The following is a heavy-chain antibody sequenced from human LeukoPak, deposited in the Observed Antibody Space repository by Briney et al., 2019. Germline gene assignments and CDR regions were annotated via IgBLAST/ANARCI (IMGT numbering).Heavy chain of an antibody. Sequence: SETLSLTFTVSGGSISSYYWSWSRQSPGKGLEWIVCSYHRGSTSYNPSLKSRAAISVDTSKAQFSLKLTSVTAADTAVYYCARDRELGYWGQGPLVIVSS. CDR2: SYHRGST. J-gene: IGHJ4*02. D-gene: IGHD1-1*01. CDR3: ARDRELGY. CDR1: GGSISSYY. V-gene: IGHV4-59*01.